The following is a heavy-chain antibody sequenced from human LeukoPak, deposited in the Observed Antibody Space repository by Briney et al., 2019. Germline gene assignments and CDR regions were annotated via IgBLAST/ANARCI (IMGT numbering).Heavy chain of an antibody. Sequence: SETLSLTCTVSGGSISSYYWSWSRQPPGKGLEWVGYIYYSGSTNYNPSLKSRVTISVDTSKNQFSLKLSSVTAADTAVYYCAREPLESSAFDIWGQGTMVTVSS. D-gene: IGHD5-24*01. CDR1: GGSISSYY. CDR2: IYYSGST. V-gene: IGHV4-59*01. J-gene: IGHJ3*02. CDR3: AREPLESSAFDI.